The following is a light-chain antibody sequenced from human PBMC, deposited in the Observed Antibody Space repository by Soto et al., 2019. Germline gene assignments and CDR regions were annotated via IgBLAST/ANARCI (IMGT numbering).Light chain of an antibody. CDR2: AAS. V-gene: IGKV1-39*01. Sequence: VKMTQSPSALSASIGERVTITCRASQSISRYKHWYQQKPGKAPEPLIYAASSLKSGVPSRFSGSGSGTDFTLTISNLQPEDFATYFCQQTYSTLFTFGPGTKVEIK. CDR1: QSISRY. J-gene: IGKJ3*01. CDR3: QQTYSTLFT.